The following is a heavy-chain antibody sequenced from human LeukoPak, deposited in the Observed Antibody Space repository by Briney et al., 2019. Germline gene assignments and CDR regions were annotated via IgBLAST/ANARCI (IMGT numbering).Heavy chain of an antibody. CDR2: IRYDGSNK. CDR1: GFTFSSYG. J-gene: IGHJ3*02. Sequence: GGSLRLSCAASGFTFSSYGMHWVRQAPGKGLEWVAFIRYDGSNKYYADSVKGRFTISRDTPKNTLYLQMNSLRVEDTAVYYCARDSIRGPPDRDAFDIWGQGTMVTVSS. CDR3: ARDSIRGPPDRDAFDI. D-gene: IGHD3-10*01. V-gene: IGHV3-30*02.